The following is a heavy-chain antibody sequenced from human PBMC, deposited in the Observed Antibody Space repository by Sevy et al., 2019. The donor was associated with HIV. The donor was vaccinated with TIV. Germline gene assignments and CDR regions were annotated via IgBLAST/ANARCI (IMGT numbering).Heavy chain of an antibody. CDR3: ARDEGSGIAARPFDY. J-gene: IGHJ4*02. CDR2: INPNSGGT. Sequence: ASVKVSCKASGYTFTGYYMHWVRQAPGQGLEWMGWINPNSGGTNYAQKFQGRVTMTRDTSISTAYMELSRLRSDDTAVYYCARDEGSGIAARPFDYWGRGTLVTVSS. D-gene: IGHD6-6*01. CDR1: GYTFTGYY. V-gene: IGHV1-2*02.